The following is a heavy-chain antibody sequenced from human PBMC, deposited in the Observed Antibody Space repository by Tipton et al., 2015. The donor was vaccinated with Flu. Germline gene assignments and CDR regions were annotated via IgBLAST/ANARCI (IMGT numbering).Heavy chain of an antibody. V-gene: IGHV4-4*07. Sequence: LGLSCTVSGGSLSSFYWTWIRQPAGKGLEWIGRIYSSGITKYNPSLKSRVTMSVDTSKNQFSLSLSSVTAADTAVYYCARGSGSGTFVIFDYWGQGTLVAVSS. CDR2: IYSSGIT. CDR1: GGSLSSFY. CDR3: ARGSGSGTFVIFDY. J-gene: IGHJ4*02. D-gene: IGHD3-10*01.